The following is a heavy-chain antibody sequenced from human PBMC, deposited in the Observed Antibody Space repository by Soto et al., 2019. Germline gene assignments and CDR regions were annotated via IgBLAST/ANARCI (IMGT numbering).Heavy chain of an antibody. CDR2: IIPIFGTA. D-gene: IGHD6-19*01. V-gene: IGHV1-69*12. J-gene: IGHJ5*02. CDR3: ARDGGAVAGYNWFDP. CDR1: GGTFSSYA. Sequence: QVQLVQSGAEVKKAGSSVKVSCKASGGTFSSYAISWVRQAAGQGLEWMGGIIPIFGTANDAQKFQGRVTITADESTSTAYMELSSLRSEDTAVYYCARDGGAVAGYNWFDPWGQGTLVTVSS.